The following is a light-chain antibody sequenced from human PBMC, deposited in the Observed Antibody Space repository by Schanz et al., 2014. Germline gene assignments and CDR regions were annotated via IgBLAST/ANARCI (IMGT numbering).Light chain of an antibody. J-gene: IGKJ1*01. CDR3: QQYGSSSTWT. V-gene: IGKV3-15*01. CDR1: QSVSSD. Sequence: EIVMTQSPATLSVSPGERATLSCRASQSVSSDLAWYQHKPGQARRLLIYGASTRAAGVPDRFSGSGSGTEFTLTISSLQAEDCAVYYCQQYGSSSTWTFGQGTKVEIK. CDR2: GAS.